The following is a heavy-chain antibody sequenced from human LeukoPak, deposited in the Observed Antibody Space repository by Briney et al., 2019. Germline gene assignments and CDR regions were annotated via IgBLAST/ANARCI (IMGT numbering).Heavy chain of an antibody. CDR1: GGSFSGCY. V-gene: IGHV4-34*01. CDR3: ARGYDWGNDAFDI. D-gene: IGHD3-16*01. CDR2: INHSGST. J-gene: IGHJ3*02. Sequence: SETLSLTCAVYGGSFSGCYWSWIRQPPGKGLEWIGEINHSGSTNYNPSLKSRVTISVDTSKNQFSLKLSSVTAADTAVYYCARGYDWGNDAFDIWGQGTMVTVSS.